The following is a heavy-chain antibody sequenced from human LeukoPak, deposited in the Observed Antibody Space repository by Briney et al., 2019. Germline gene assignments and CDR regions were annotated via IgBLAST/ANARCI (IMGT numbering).Heavy chain of an antibody. Sequence: ASVKVSCKASGYTFTSYGISWVRQAPGQGLEWMGWISAYNGNTNYAQKLQGRVTMTTDTSTSTAYMELRSLRSDDTAVYYCARFRKSYYDYVWGSYRYRYYFDYWGQGTLVTVSS. CDR3: ARFRKSYYDYVWGSYRYRYYFDY. CDR2: ISAYNGNT. V-gene: IGHV1-18*01. D-gene: IGHD3-16*02. CDR1: GYTFTSYG. J-gene: IGHJ4*02.